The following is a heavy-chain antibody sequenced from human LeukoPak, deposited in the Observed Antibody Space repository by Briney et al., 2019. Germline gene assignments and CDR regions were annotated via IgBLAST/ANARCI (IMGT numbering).Heavy chain of an antibody. V-gene: IGHV3-30*18. J-gene: IGHJ6*04. CDR1: GFTFSSYG. D-gene: IGHD2-2*01. CDR2: ISYDGSNK. CDR3: AKDRGYCSSTSCTESYYYYYGMDV. Sequence: GRSLRLSCAASGFTFSSYGMHWVRQAPGKGLEWVAVISYDGSNKYYADSVKGRFTISRDNSQNTLYLQMNSLRAEDTAVYYCAKDRGYCSSTSCTESYYYYYGMDVWGKGTTVTVSS.